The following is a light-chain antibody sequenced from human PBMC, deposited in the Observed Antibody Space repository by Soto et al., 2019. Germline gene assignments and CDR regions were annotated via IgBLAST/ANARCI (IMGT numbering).Light chain of an antibody. CDR3: SSHTLSRALQV. V-gene: IGLV2-14*01. J-gene: IGLJ1*01. CDR2: GVS. CDR1: ISDFVVYNY. Sequence: QSALTQPASVSGSPGQSITISCSGTISDFVVYNYVSWYQQHPGKAPKLMLYGVSKRPSGVSNRFSGSKSVNTASLTISGLQAEDEADYYCSSHTLSRALQVFGTGTKLTVL.